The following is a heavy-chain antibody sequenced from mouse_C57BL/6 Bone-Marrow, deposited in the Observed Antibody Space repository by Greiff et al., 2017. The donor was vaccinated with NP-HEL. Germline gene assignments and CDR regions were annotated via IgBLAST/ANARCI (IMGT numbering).Heavy chain of an antibody. V-gene: IGHV5-4*01. J-gene: IGHJ3*01. D-gene: IGHD2-4*01. CDR2: ISDGGSYT. CDR3: ARDRGDYDRFAY. Sequence: EVKLMESGGGLVKPGGSLKLSCAASGFTFSSYAMSWVRQTPEKRLEWVATISDGGSYTYYQDNVKGRFTFSRDNAKNNLYLQMSHLKSEDTAMYYCARDRGDYDRFAYWGQGTLVTVSA. CDR1: GFTFSSYA.